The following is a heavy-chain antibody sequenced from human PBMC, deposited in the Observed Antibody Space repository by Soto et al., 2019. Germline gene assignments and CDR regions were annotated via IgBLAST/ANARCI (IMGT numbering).Heavy chain of an antibody. CDR1: GGFLSESY. Sequence: SQTLSLTCAVYGGFLSESYWTWIRQPPGKGLEWIGEIHHVGGTNYNPSLKRRAPISEATPQTQISLRLISVTAADTAMYFCVRIRCQSPSSVLWLDPWGQGTPVTVSS. CDR2: IHHVGGT. D-gene: IGHD3-16*01. V-gene: IGHV4-34*01. CDR3: VRIRCQSPSSVLWLDP. J-gene: IGHJ5*02.